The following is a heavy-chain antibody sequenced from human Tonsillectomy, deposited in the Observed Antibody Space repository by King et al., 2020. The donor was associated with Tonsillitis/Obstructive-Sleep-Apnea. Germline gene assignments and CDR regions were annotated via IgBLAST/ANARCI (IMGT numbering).Heavy chain of an antibody. CDR2: ITSSSSYK. V-gene: IGHV3-21*01. CDR1: GFTFSSYS. J-gene: IGHJ4*02. CDR3: AREGGYCNNGVCYGPDY. Sequence: VQLVESGGGLVKPGGSLRLSCAASGFTFSSYSMNWVRQAPGKGLEWVSSITSSSSYKFYADSVKGRFTISRDNAKNSLYLQMNSLRAEDTAVYYCAREGGYCNNGVCYGPDYWGQGSLVTVSS. D-gene: IGHD2-8*01.